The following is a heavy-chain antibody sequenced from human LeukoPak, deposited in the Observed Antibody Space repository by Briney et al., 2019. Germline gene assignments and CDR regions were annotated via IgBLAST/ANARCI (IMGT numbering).Heavy chain of an antibody. CDR2: MNPNSGNT. D-gene: IGHD6-19*01. J-gene: IGHJ4*02. CDR3: ARDPIFTETRGSGRGWYGWVDY. Sequence: ASVKVSCKASGYTFTSYDINWVRQATGQGLEWMGWMNPNSGNTGYAQKFQGRVTMTRNTSISTAYMELSSLRSEDTAVYYCARDPIFTETRGSGRGWYGWVDYWGQGTLVTVSS. CDR1: GYTFTSYD. V-gene: IGHV1-8*01.